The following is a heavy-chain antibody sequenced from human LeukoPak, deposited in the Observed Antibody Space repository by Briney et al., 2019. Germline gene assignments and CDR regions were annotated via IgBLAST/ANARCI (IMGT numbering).Heavy chain of an antibody. D-gene: IGHD3-16*01. CDR2: IHYSGGP. Sequence: SETLSLTCTVSGGSITGYYWSWIRQPPGKGLGWIGNIHYSGGPKYNPSLKSRVAVSADTSKNQFSLNLSSLTAADTAVYYCARHVGEWGFDFWGQGTLVTVSS. CDR1: GGSITGYY. J-gene: IGHJ4*02. CDR3: ARHVGEWGFDF. V-gene: IGHV4-59*08.